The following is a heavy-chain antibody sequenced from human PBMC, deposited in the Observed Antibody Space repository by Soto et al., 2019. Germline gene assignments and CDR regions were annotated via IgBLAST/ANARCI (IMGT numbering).Heavy chain of an antibody. CDR3: ARDRGIAAAGTIGTWFDP. Sequence: SETLSLTCTVSGGSISSGGYYWSWIRQHPGKGLEWIGYIYYSGSTYYNPSLKSRVTISVDTSKNQFSLKLSSVTAADTAVYYCARDRGIAAAGTIGTWFDPWGQGTLVTVSS. D-gene: IGHD6-13*01. V-gene: IGHV4-31*03. J-gene: IGHJ5*02. CDR2: IYYSGST. CDR1: GGSISSGGYY.